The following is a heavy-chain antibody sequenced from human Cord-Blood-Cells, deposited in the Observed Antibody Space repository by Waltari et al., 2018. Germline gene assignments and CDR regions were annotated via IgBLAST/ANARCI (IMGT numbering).Heavy chain of an antibody. CDR1: GGSIRSYS. D-gene: IGHD6-13*01. Sequence: QVQLQESGPGLVKPSETLSLTCTVSGGSIRSYSWSWIRQPPGKGLEWMGYICYSGSTNYNPALKGRGTISVDTSKNQFSLRRSSVTAADTAVYYCARGSIAAAGTPRAYYYYMDVRGKGTTVTVSS. CDR2: ICYSGST. J-gene: IGHJ6*03. CDR3: ARGSIAAAGTPRAYYYYMDV. V-gene: IGHV4-59*01.